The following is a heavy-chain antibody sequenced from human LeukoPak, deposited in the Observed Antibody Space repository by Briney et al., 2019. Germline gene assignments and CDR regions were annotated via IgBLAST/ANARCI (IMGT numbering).Heavy chain of an antibody. CDR3: ARDLSGVTGYTYGRGIDY. D-gene: IGHD5-18*01. V-gene: IGHV3-48*03. CDR2: ISSSGITI. CDR1: GFTFSSYE. J-gene: IGHJ4*02. Sequence: GGSLRLSCAASGFTFSSYEMNWVRQAAGKGLEWVSYISSSGITIYYADSVKGRFTTPRENAKTSLYLQRNSLRAEDTAVYYCARDLSGVTGYTYGRGIDYWGQGTLVTVSS.